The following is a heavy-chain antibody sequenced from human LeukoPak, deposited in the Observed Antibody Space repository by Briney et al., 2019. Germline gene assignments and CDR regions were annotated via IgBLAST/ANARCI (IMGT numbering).Heavy chain of an antibody. CDR2: ISYDGSNK. CDR1: GFTFSSYG. D-gene: IGHD3-22*01. Sequence: GGSLRLSCAASGFTFSSYGMHWVRQAPGKGLEWVAVISYDGSNKYYADSVKGRFTISRDNSKNTLYLQMNSLRAEDTAVYYCAKSGYYDSSGYHEFDAFDIWGQGTMVTVSS. J-gene: IGHJ3*02. V-gene: IGHV3-30*18. CDR3: AKSGYYDSSGYHEFDAFDI.